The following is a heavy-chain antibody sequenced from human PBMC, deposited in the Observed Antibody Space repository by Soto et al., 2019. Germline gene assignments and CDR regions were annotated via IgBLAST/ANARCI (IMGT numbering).Heavy chain of an antibody. D-gene: IGHD3-10*01. V-gene: IGHV3-9*01. J-gene: IGHJ3*02. CDR1: GFTFDDYA. CDR2: ISWNSGSI. CDR3: AKDMSYGSGSYTAFDI. Sequence: LRLSCAASGFTFDDYAMHWVRQAPGKGLEWVSGISWNSGSIGYADSVKGRFTISRDNAKNSLYLQMNSLRAEDTALYYCAKDMSYGSGSYTAFDIWGQGTMVTVSS.